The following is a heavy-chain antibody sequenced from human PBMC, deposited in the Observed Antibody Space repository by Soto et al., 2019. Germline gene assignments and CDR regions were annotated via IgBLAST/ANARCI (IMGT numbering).Heavy chain of an antibody. D-gene: IGHD4-17*01. CDR1: GFTFSSYS. V-gene: IGHV3-21*01. Sequence: GGSLRLSCAASGFTFSSYSMYWVRQAPGKGLEWVSSISSSSSYIYYADSMKGRFTISRDNAKNSIYLNMNSLRAEDTAVYYCARGGSRPYHGDYKSYYYYYMDVWGQGTTVTVSS. J-gene: IGHJ6*03. CDR3: ARGGSRPYHGDYKSYYYYYMDV. CDR2: ISSSSSYI.